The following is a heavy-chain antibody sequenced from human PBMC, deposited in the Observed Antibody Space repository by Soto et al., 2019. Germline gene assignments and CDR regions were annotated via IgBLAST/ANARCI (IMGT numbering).Heavy chain of an antibody. CDR1: GYTLTSKA. CDR2: INAATGDT. D-gene: IGHD3-10*01. V-gene: IGHV1-3*01. J-gene: IGHJ4*02. CDR3: ARARTYYFGSGLDS. Sequence: QVQLVQSGAEVKMPGASVTVSCKASGYTLTSKAMHWVRQAPGQRLEWMGWINAATGDTNYSEKFQGRVTISRDTSANTTSMELSSLRSEDTAVYYCARARTYYFGSGLDSWGQGTLVTVSS.